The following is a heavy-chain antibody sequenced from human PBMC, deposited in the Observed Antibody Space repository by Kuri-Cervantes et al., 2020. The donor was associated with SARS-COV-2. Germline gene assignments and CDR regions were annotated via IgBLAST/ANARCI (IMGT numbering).Heavy chain of an antibody. Sequence: GGSLRLSCAASGFTFSSYSMNWVRQAPGKGLEWVSSISSSSSYIYYADSVKGRFTISRDNANNSLYLQMNSLRAGDTAVYYCARVVAVVDYGDYSGDAFDIWGQGTMVTVSS. V-gene: IGHV3-21*01. CDR3: ARVVAVVDYGDYSGDAFDI. CDR1: GFTFSSYS. J-gene: IGHJ3*02. CDR2: ISSSSSYI. D-gene: IGHD4-17*01.